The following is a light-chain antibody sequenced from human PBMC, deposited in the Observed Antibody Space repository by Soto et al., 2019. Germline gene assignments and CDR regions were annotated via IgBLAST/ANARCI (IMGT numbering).Light chain of an antibody. CDR2: WAS. CDR3: QQHYSAPFT. V-gene: IGKV4-1*01. Sequence: DIVMTQSPASLAVSLGERATINCKSSQSVLYSSNNNNYLAWYQQKPGQPPKLLIYWASTRESGVPDRFSGSGSGTDFTLAISSLQAEDVAVYYCQQHYSAPFTFGGGTKVEIK. CDR1: QSVLYSSNNNNY. J-gene: IGKJ4*01.